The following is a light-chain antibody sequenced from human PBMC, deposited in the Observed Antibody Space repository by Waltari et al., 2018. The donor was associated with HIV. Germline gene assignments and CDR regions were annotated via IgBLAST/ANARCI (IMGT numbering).Light chain of an antibody. Sequence: QSVLTQPPSASGTPGQRVTISCSGRSSNIRSNYVSWYQQPPGTAPKLLIHRNNQRPSGVPDRFSGSKSGTSASLAISGLRSEDEADYYCAAWDDSLSGWVFGGGTKLTVL. V-gene: IGLV1-47*01. CDR1: SSNIRSNY. CDR3: AAWDDSLSGWV. J-gene: IGLJ3*02. CDR2: RNN.